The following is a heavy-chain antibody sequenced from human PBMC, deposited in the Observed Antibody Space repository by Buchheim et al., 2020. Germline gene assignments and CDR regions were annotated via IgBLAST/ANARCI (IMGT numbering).Heavy chain of an antibody. CDR3: ARDFAQWLPRRNNWFDP. CDR2: IYYSGST. Sequence: QLQLQESGPGLVKPSETLSLTCTVSGGSISSSSYYWGWIRQPPGKGLEWIGSIYYSGSTYYNPSLKSRVTISVDPSKNQFSLKLSSVTAADTAVYYCARDFAQWLPRRNNWFDPWGQGTL. D-gene: IGHD6-19*01. J-gene: IGHJ5*02. V-gene: IGHV4-39*07. CDR1: GGSISSSSYY.